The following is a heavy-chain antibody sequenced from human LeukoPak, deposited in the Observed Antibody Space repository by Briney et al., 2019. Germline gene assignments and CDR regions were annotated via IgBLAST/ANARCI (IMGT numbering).Heavy chain of an antibody. D-gene: IGHD6-19*01. CDR3: ARAYSQWLVGYHNWFDP. V-gene: IGHV4-59*01. J-gene: IGHJ5*02. Sequence: SETLSLTCTVSGGSISSYYWSWIRQPPGKGLEWIGYIYYSGSTNYNPSLKSRVTISVDTSKNQFSLKLSSVTAADTAVYYCARAYSQWLVGYHNWFDPWGQGTLVTVSS. CDR1: GGSISSYY. CDR2: IYYSGST.